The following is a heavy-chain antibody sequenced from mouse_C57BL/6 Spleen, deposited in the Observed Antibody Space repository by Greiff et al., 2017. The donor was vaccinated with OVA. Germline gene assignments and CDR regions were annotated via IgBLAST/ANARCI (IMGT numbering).Heavy chain of an antibody. CDR2: IYPGSGST. Sequence: QVQLQQSGAELVKPGASVKMSCKASGYTFTSYWITWVKQRPGQGLEWIGDIYPGSGSTNYNEKFKSKATLTVDTSSSTAYMQLSSLTSEDSAVYYCASQGDEGDYFDYWGQGTTLTVSS. CDR3: ASQGDEGDYFDY. D-gene: IGHD3-2*02. CDR1: GYTFTSYW. V-gene: IGHV1-55*01. J-gene: IGHJ2*01.